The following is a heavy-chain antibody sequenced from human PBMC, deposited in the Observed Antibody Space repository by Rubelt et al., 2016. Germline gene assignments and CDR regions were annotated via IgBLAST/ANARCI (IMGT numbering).Heavy chain of an antibody. CDR3: YRRGLHYAADY. D-gene: IGHD3-16*02. CDR1: GGSISSSSYY. V-gene: IGHV4-39*01. CDR2: IYYSGST. Sequence: QLQLQESGPGLVKPSETLSFTCTVSGGSISSSSYYWGWLRQPPGKGLEWIGGIYYSGSTYCNPSLKSRVIISMDTSQNQFPVKLTSAAAADTAVDYCYRRGLHYAADYWGQGTLVTVSS. J-gene: IGHJ4*02.